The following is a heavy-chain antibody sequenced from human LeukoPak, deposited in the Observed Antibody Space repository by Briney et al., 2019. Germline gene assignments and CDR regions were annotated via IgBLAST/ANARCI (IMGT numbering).Heavy chain of an antibody. D-gene: IGHD5-24*01. J-gene: IGHJ4*02. Sequence: PSETLSLTCTVSGGSISTFNWSWIRQSPRKRLEWIGYVYFSGRTKYSPSLKSRLTISLDTSKSQFSLELTSVTAADSAVYFCAGSDGYNYPLDYWGQGTRVTVSS. CDR3: AGSDGYNYPLDY. V-gene: IGHV4-59*01. CDR2: VYFSGRT. CDR1: GGSISTFN.